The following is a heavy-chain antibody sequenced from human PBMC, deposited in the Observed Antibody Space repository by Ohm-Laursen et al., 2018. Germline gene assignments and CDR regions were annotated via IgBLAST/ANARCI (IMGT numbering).Heavy chain of an antibody. CDR2: IGTSNTTI. Sequence: RLSCAASGFTFSHYSMNWVRQAPGKGPEWLSYIGTSNTTIYYADSVNGRFTISRDNAKNSLYLQMNSLRVEDTAVYYCARPKQWLGYFDLWGRGTLVTVSS. D-gene: IGHD6-19*01. V-gene: IGHV3-48*04. CDR3: ARPKQWLGYFDL. J-gene: IGHJ2*01. CDR1: GFTFSHYS.